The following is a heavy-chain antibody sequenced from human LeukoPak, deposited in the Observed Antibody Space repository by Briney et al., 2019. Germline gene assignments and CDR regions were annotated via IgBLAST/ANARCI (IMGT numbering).Heavy chain of an antibody. V-gene: IGHV1-2*06. CDR3: AREGVDWNHSVYYFDY. D-gene: IGHD1-1*01. Sequence: VASVKVSCKASGYTFTGYYMHWVRQAPGQGLEWTGRINPNSGGTNYAQKFQGRVTMTRDTSISTAYMELSRLRSDDTAVYYCAREGVDWNHSVYYFDYWGQGTLVTVSS. CDR1: GYTFTGYY. CDR2: INPNSGGT. J-gene: IGHJ4*02.